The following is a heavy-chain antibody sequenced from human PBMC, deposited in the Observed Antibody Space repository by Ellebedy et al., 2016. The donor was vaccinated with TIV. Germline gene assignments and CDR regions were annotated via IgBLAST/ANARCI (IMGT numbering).Heavy chain of an antibody. V-gene: IGHV3-7*03. J-gene: IGHJ3*01. D-gene: IGHD5-18*01. CDR2: IKQDGGDK. Sequence: GGSLRLXXAASGFTFSTYWMTWVRQAPGKGLEWVANIKQDGGDKYYVDSVKGRFTISRDNAKNSLYLQMNSLRPKDTAVYYCARATAMVIRAFDLWGQGTMVTVSS. CDR3: ARATAMVIRAFDL. CDR1: GFTFSTYW.